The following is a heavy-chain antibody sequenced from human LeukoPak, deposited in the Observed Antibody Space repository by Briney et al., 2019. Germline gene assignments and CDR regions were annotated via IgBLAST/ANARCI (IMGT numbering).Heavy chain of an antibody. CDR1: GFTFSSHA. Sequence: GESLRLSCAASGFTFSSHAMHWVRQAPGKGLEWVALVSYDGTNKYYSDSVMGRFTVSRDNSKDTLYLQMNSLRAEDTAVYYCASSPSSYFDYWSQGTLVTVSS. J-gene: IGHJ4*02. V-gene: IGHV3-30-3*01. CDR2: VSYDGTNK. CDR3: ASSPSSYFDY. D-gene: IGHD6-13*01.